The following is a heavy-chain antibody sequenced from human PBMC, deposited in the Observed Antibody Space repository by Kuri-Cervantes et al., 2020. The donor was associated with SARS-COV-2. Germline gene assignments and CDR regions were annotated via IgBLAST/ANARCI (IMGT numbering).Heavy chain of an antibody. CDR2: ISAYNGNT. J-gene: IGHJ6*02. Sequence: ASVKVSCKASRYTFPSYVIRGVRQAPGQGLEWMGWISAYNGNTNYAQKLQGRVTMTTDTSTSTAYMELRSLRSDDTAVYYCARDRIVVVVAATLALARSSGHYYYYYGMDVWGQGTTVTVSS. V-gene: IGHV1-18*01. CDR1: RYTFPSYV. D-gene: IGHD2-15*01. CDR3: ARDRIVVVVAATLALARSSGHYYYYYGMDV.